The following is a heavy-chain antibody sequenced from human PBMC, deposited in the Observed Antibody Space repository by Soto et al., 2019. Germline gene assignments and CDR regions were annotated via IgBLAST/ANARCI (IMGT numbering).Heavy chain of an antibody. CDR2: INPSGGST. CDR3: ARGRRFLEWLSEFDY. CDR1: GYTFTSYY. D-gene: IGHD3-3*01. Sequence: ASVKVSCKASGYTFTSYYMHWVRQAPGQGLEWMGIINPSGGSTSYAQKFQGRVTMTRDTSTSTVYMELSSLRSEDTAVYYCARGRRFLEWLSEFDYWGQGTLVTVSS. V-gene: IGHV1-46*01. J-gene: IGHJ4*02.